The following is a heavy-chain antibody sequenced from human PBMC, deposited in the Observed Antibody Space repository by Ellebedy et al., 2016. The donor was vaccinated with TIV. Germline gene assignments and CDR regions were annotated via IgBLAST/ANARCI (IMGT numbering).Heavy chain of an antibody. CDR2: VSWGGGTT. CDR1: GFIFDDYN. Sequence: PGGSLRLSCAASGFIFDDYNIHWVRQAPGKGLEWVSLVSWGGGTTYYADSVKGRFTISRDNSKNSLYLQMNSLRTEDTALYYCAKDMGMATINPVLDYWGQGTLVTVSS. V-gene: IGHV3-43*01. CDR3: AKDMGMATINPVLDY. D-gene: IGHD5-24*01. J-gene: IGHJ4*02.